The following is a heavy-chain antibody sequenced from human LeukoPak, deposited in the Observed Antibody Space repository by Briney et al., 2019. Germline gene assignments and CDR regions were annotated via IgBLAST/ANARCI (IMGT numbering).Heavy chain of an antibody. Sequence: ASVKVSCKASGGTFTNYDINWVRQATGQGLEWMGWMNPNSDHTGYSQKFQGRVTITRNTSISTAYMELSSLRSEDTAVYYCARGYSYGLNRLGSFDFWGQGTLVTVSS. CDR1: GGTFTNYD. CDR3: ARGYSYGLNRLGSFDF. J-gene: IGHJ4*02. CDR2: MNPNSDHT. D-gene: IGHD5-18*01. V-gene: IGHV1-8*03.